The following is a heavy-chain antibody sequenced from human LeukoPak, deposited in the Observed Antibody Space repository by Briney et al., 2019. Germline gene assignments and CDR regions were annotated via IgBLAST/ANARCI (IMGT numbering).Heavy chain of an antibody. D-gene: IGHD2-2*01. CDR3: ARVNIVVVPAGDWFDP. J-gene: IGHJ5*02. V-gene: IGHV1-69*02. CDR1: GGTFSSYT. CDR2: IIPILGIA. Sequence: GSSVKVSCKASGGTFSSYTISWVRQAPGQGLEWMGRIIPILGIANYAQKFQGRVTITADKSTSTAYMELSSLRSEDTAVYYCARVNIVVVPAGDWFDPWGQGTPVTVSS.